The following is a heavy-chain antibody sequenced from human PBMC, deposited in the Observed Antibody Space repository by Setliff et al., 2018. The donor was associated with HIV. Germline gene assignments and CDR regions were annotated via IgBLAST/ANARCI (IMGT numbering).Heavy chain of an antibody. D-gene: IGHD3-10*01. J-gene: IGHJ3*02. CDR1: RYTFTDYY. CDR3: ARAPKRVYYYGSGTYLHDAFDI. CDR2: ISAYNGNT. Sequence: ASVKVSCKASRYTFTDYYIHWVRQAPGQGLEWMGWISAYNGNTNYAQKLQGRVTMTTDTSTSTAYMELRNLRSDDTAVYYCARAPKRVYYYGSGTYLHDAFDIWGQGTMVTVSS. V-gene: IGHV1-18*04.